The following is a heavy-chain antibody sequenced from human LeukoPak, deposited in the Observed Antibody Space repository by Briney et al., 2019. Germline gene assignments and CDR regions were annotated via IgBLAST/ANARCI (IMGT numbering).Heavy chain of an antibody. CDR1: GFTFSSYE. CDR2: IRGSGTDT. D-gene: IGHD2-21*02. CDR3: AKSRCGADCYSPFDY. V-gene: IGHV3-23*01. J-gene: IGHJ4*02. Sequence: GGSLRLSCAASGFTFSSYEMNWVRQAPGKGLEWVSAIRGSGTDTYYADSVKGRFIISRDNSKNTLYLQMNSLKAEDTAVYYCAKSRCGADCYSPFDYWGQGTLVTVSS.